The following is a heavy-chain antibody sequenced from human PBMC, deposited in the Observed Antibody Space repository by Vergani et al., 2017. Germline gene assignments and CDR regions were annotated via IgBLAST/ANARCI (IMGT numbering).Heavy chain of an antibody. CDR1: GYSISSGYY. J-gene: IGHJ3*02. CDR2: IYHSGST. D-gene: IGHD3-9*01. Sequence: QVQLQASGPGLVKPSETLSLTCTVSGYSISSGYYWGWIRQPPGKGLEWIGSIYHSGSTYYNPSLKSRVTISVDTSKNQFSLKLSSVTAADTAVYYCATLSLYDILTGFHDAFDIWGQGTMVTVSS. V-gene: IGHV4-38-2*02. CDR3: ATLSLYDILTGFHDAFDI.